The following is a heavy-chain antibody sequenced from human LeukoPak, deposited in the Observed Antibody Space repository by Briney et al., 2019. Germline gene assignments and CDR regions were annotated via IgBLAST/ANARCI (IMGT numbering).Heavy chain of an antibody. V-gene: IGHV4-4*07. Sequence: NASETLSLTCTVSGGSISSYYWSWIRQPAGKGLEWIGRIYASGSTNYNPSLKSRVTMSVDTSKSQFSLKLISGTAADTAVYYCARDPRGIVGANHNWFDPWGQGTLVTVSS. J-gene: IGHJ5*02. CDR2: IYASGST. D-gene: IGHD1-26*01. CDR1: GGSISSYY. CDR3: ARDPRGIVGANHNWFDP.